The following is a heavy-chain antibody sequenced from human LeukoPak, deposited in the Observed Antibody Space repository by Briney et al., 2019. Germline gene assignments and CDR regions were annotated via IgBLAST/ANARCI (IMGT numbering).Heavy chain of an antibody. CDR3: AKDGKRITMIVATRRPYYFDY. CDR2: INSDGSST. V-gene: IGHV3-74*01. J-gene: IGHJ4*02. D-gene: IGHD3-22*01. Sequence: PGGSLRLSCAASGFTFSSYWMHWVRQAPGKGLVWVSRINSDGSSTSYADSVKGRFTISRDNAKNTLYLQMNSLRAEDTAVYYCAKDGKRITMIVATRRPYYFDYWGQGTLVTVSS. CDR1: GFTFSSYW.